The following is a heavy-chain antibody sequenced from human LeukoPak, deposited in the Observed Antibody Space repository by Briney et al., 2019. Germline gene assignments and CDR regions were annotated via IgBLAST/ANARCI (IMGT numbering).Heavy chain of an antibody. J-gene: IGHJ6*02. CDR3: ARWPLPGYSGQSYYYGMDV. Sequence: PGGSLRLSCAASGFTFSSYSMNWVRQGLGRGLERVSSISSSSSYIYYADSVKGRFTISRDNAKNSLYLQMNSLRAEDTAVYYCARWPLPGYSGQSYYYGMDVWGQGTTVTVSS. CDR1: GFTFSSYS. D-gene: IGHD5-12*01. V-gene: IGHV3-21*01. CDR2: ISSSSSYI.